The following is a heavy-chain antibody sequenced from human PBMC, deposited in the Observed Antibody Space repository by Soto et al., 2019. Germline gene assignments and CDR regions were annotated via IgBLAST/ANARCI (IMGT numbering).Heavy chain of an antibody. D-gene: IGHD3-10*01. CDR3: ASWRYYGSGSYPFDY. V-gene: IGHV3-33*01. CDR1: GFTFSSYG. CDR2: IWYDGSNK. J-gene: IGHJ4*02. Sequence: PGGSLRLSCAASGFTFSSYGMHWVRQAPGKGLEWVAVIWYDGSNKYYADSVKGRFTISRDNSKNTLYLQMNSLRAEDTAVYYCASWRYYGSGSYPFDYWGQGTLVTVS.